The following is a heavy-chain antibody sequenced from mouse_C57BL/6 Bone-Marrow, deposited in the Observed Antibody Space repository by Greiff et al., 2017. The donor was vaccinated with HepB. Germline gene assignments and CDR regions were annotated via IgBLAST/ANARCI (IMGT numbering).Heavy chain of an antibody. V-gene: IGHV1-82*01. D-gene: IGHD1-1*01. J-gene: IGHJ2*01. CDR3: ASYYYGSSYYFDY. CDR1: GYAFSSSW. CDR2: IYPGDGDT. Sequence: QVQLQQSGAELVKPGASVKISCKASGYAFSSSWMNWVKQRPGKGLEWIGRIYPGDGDTNYNGKFKGKATLTADKSSSTAYMQLSSLTSEDSAVYFCASYYYGSSYYFDYWGQGTTLTVSS.